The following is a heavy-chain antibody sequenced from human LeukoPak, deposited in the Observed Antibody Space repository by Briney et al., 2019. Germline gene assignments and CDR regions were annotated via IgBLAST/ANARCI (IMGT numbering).Heavy chain of an antibody. J-gene: IGHJ4*02. CDR1: GGSLSSSS. CDR2: ISYDGSNK. D-gene: IGHD1-20*01. CDR3: AKAGNAYNWNPFDQ. Sequence: LSLTRTVSGGSLSSSSAYWGCVRQAPGKGLEWVTLISYDGSNKYYADSVKGRFTISRDNSKNTLYLQMNSLRAEDTAVYYCAKAGNAYNWNPFDQWGQGTLVTVSS. V-gene: IGHV3-30*18.